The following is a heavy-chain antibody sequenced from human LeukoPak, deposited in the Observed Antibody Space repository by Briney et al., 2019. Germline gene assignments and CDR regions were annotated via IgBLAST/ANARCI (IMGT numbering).Heavy chain of an antibody. CDR3: AREGHIAYSSSSYAFDI. V-gene: IGHV4-59*12. J-gene: IGHJ3*02. CDR1: GGSISSYY. D-gene: IGHD6-6*01. Sequence: SETLSLTCTVSGGSISSYYWSWIRQPPGKGLEWIGYIYYSGSTYYNPSLKSRVTISVDTSKNQFSLKLSSVTAADTAVYYCAREGHIAYSSSSYAFDIWGQGTMVTVSS. CDR2: IYYSGST.